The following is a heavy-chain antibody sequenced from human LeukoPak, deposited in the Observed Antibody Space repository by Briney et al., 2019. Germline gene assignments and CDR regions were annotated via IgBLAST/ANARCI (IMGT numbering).Heavy chain of an antibody. CDR2: IYYSGST. V-gene: IGHV4-59*11. Sequence: SETLSLTCTVSGGSISSHYWSWIRQPPGKGLEWIEYIYYSGSTNYNPSPKSRVTISVDTSKNEFSLKLSSVTAADTAVYYCARRYYDFWSGYSHSDAFDIWGQGTMVTVSS. CDR1: GGSISSHY. J-gene: IGHJ3*02. D-gene: IGHD3-3*01. CDR3: ARRYYDFWSGYSHSDAFDI.